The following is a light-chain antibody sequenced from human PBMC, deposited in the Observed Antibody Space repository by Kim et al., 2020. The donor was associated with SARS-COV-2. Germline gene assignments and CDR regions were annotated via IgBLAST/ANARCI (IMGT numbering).Light chain of an antibody. V-gene: IGKV3-11*01. Sequence: SLSPRERATRTGRASQSVCNDLAWYQPKPGPAPRLLIFEASNRAAGIPSRVSGSGSGTDFSLTISSLEPEDFAVYYCQPRSNWPTFGGGTKVDIK. CDR3: QPRSNWPT. J-gene: IGKJ4*01. CDR1: QSVCND. CDR2: EAS.